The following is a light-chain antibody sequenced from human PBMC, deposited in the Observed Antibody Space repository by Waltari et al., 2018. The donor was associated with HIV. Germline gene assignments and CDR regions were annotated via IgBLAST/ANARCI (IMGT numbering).Light chain of an antibody. J-gene: IGLJ3*02. V-gene: IGLV1-51*01. CDR3: GTWDRSLSAAV. CDR2: DKN. CDR1: TSNIRNDY. Sequence: SVLTQPPSASAAPGQKVTISCSGSTSNIRNDYVSWYQHVPGAAPRHLIYDKNKRPSGIPDRFSGSRSGTSATLGITGLQTGDEAHYYCGTWDRSLSAAVFGGGTKLTVL.